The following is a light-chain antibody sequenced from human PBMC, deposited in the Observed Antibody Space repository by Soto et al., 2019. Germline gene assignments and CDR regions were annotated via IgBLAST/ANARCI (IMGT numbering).Light chain of an antibody. CDR2: GAS. CDR1: QSVSTN. CDR3: QQYKNWPPFT. Sequence: ETVMTQSPATLSVSPGERATLSCRASQSVSTNLAWYQQKPGQAPRLFLYGASTRATGIPARFSGSGSGTEFTLTITSLQSEDFAVYYCQQYKNWPPFTFGPGTKVDIK. J-gene: IGKJ3*01. V-gene: IGKV3-15*01.